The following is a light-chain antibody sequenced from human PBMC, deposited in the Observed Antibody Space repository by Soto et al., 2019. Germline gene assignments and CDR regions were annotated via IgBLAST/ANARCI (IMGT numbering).Light chain of an antibody. V-gene: IGLV2-14*03. CDR2: DVT. CDR1: TSDIGAYNY. Sequence: QSALTQPASVSGSLGQSITISCTGTTSDIGAYNYVSWYQHHPGKAPKLLIYDVTDRPSGVSDRFSGSKSGNTASLTISGLQAEDEADYFCSSYATIKNVVLFGGGTKLTVL. CDR3: SSYATIKNVVL. J-gene: IGLJ2*01.